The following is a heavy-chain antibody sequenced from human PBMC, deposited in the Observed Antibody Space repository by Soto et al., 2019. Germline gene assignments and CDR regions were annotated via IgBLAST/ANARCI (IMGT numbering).Heavy chain of an antibody. V-gene: IGHV1-69*01. Sequence: QVQLVQSGAEVKRPGSSVKVSCKASGGTFSRKALSWLRQAPGQGFEWMGGIIPLFRTTNYAQNFQGRVTITADESATPAYMELSGLTSEDTAVYYCARSSTSSGADYYGVDVWGQGTTVTVSS. D-gene: IGHD6-6*01. CDR3: ARSSTSSGADYYGVDV. CDR2: IIPLFRTT. CDR1: GGTFSRKA. J-gene: IGHJ6*02.